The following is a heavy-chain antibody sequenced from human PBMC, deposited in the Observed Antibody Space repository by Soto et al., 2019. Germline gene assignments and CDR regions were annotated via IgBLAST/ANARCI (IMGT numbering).Heavy chain of an antibody. CDR2: INSRSSST. CDR1: GFTFSDYY. CDR3: LKGRNLASVSEY. D-gene: IGHD4-4*01. Sequence: QVQLVESGGGLVKPGGSLRLSCAASGFTFSDYYMSWIRQAPGKGLEWVSYINSRSSSTNYADSVKGRFTISRDNAKNLRYLQRSNLTVEDTAVYYCLKGRNLASVSEYRGQGTLVNVSS. V-gene: IGHV3-11*05. J-gene: IGHJ4*02.